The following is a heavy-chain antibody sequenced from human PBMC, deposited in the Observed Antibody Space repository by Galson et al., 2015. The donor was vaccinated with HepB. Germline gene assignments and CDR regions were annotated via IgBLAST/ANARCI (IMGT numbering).Heavy chain of an antibody. CDR3: ARLYCSSTSCRYYYYGMEV. CDR2: IYPGDSDT. D-gene: IGHD2-2*01. J-gene: IGHJ6*02. Sequence: QSGAEVKKPGESLKISCKGSGHSFTNYWIGWVRQMPGKGLEWMGIIYPGDSDTRYSPSFQGQVTISADKSISTAYLQWSSLEASDTAMYYCARLYCSSTSCRYYYYGMEVWGQGTTVTVSS. CDR1: GHSFTNYW. V-gene: IGHV5-51*01.